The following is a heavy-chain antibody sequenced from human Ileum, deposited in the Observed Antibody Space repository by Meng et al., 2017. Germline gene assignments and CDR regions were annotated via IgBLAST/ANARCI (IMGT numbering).Heavy chain of an antibody. CDR1: GDRVSSNSAA. J-gene: IGHJ4*02. D-gene: IGHD3-16*01. CDR3: ARDGGAAPDYFDY. Sequence: QVQLQLSCPGLVMPSQTLSLSCAISGDRVSSNSAAWNWIRQSPSRGLEWLGRTYYRSKWYNNYAVSVRSRISINPDTSKNQFSLQLNSVTPEDTAVYYCARDGGAAPDYFDYWGQGTLVTVSS. V-gene: IGHV6-1*02. CDR2: TYYRSKWYN.